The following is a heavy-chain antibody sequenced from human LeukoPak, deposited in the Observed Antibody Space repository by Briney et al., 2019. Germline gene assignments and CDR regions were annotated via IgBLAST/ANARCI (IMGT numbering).Heavy chain of an antibody. D-gene: IGHD6-19*01. Sequence: GGSLRLSCAASGFTFSDHYMDWVRQAPGKGLEWVANIKQDGSEKYYVDSVKGRFTISRDNAKKSLYLQMNSLRAEDTAVYYCASSLAVAAWFDPWGQGTLVTVSS. CDR3: ASSLAVAAWFDP. CDR1: GFTFSDHY. CDR2: IKQDGSEK. V-gene: IGHV3-7*01. J-gene: IGHJ5*02.